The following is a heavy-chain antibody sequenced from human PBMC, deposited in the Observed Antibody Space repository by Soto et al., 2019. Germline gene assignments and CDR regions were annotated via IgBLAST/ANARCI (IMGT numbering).Heavy chain of an antibody. J-gene: IGHJ4*02. CDR1: GYTFTSYG. D-gene: IGHD1-26*01. Sequence: QVQLVQSGAEVKKPGASVKVSCKASGYTFTSYGISWVRQAPGQGLEWMGWISADDGNTNHAQKLQGRVTMTTDTSMNTAYMELRSLRSEDTAVYYYTRWEILYFDYWGQGTLVTVSS. V-gene: IGHV1-18*01. CDR3: TRWEILYFDY. CDR2: ISADDGNT.